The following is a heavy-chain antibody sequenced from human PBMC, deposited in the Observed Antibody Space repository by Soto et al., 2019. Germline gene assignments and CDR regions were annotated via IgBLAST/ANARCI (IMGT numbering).Heavy chain of an antibody. CDR2: IYYSGST. Sequence: PSDTLSLTCTVSGGSVRSSTYYWGWIRQPPGKGLEWIASIYYSGSTHNNPSLKSRVTMSVDTYTNQFSLKLNSVTAADTAVYYCTPHEGGAAADSPLDYWGQGTMVTVSS. CDR3: TPHEGGAAADSPLDY. J-gene: IGHJ4*02. CDR1: GGSVRSSTYY. D-gene: IGHD6-13*01. V-gene: IGHV4-39*01.